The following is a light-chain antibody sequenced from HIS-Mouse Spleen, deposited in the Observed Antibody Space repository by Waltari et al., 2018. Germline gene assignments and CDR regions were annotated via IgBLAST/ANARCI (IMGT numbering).Light chain of an antibody. CDR2: EDS. Sequence: SYELTQPPSVSVSPGQTARITCSGDALPKKYAYWYQQKSGQAPVLFIYEDSKRPYWIPDRFYSSSSGTMATLAISEAQVEDEADYYCYSTDSSCNHRVFGGGTKLTVL. CDR1: ALPKKY. V-gene: IGLV3-10*01. J-gene: IGLJ2*01. CDR3: YSTDSSCNHRV.